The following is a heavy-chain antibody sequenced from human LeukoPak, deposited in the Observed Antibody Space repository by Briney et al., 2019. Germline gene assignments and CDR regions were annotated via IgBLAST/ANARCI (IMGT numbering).Heavy chain of an antibody. D-gene: IGHD1-26*01. CDR2: ITTRSAI. Sequence: GGSLRLSCAASGFTFSSYSMNWVRQAPGKGLEWVSYITTRSAIYYADSVKGRFTISRDNAKDSLYLQMNSLRADDTAVYYCARDRVGARSNWFDPWGQGTLVTVSS. CDR3: ARDRVGARSNWFDP. CDR1: GFTFSSYS. J-gene: IGHJ5*02. V-gene: IGHV3-48*01.